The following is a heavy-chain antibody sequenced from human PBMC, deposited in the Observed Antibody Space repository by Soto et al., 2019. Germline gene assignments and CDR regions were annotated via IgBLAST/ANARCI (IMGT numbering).Heavy chain of an antibody. D-gene: IGHD5-18*01. CDR2: IKSKTDGGTT. CDR1: GFTFSNAW. Sequence: EVQLVESGGGLVKPGGSLRLSCAASGFTFSNAWMSWVRQAPGKGLEWVGRIKSKTDGGTTDYAAPVKGRFTISRDDSKNTLYLQMNSLKTEDTAVYYCTTDNVDTAMFGLPAFDYWGQGPLVTCSS. V-gene: IGHV3-15*01. J-gene: IGHJ4*02. CDR3: TTDNVDTAMFGLPAFDY.